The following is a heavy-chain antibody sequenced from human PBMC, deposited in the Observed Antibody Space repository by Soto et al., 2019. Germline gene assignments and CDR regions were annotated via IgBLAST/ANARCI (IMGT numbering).Heavy chain of an antibody. V-gene: IGHV1-18*01. CDR2: ISVYNGNT. J-gene: IGHJ6*02. CDR1: GYTFTSYS. CDR3: AILWPSDV. Sequence: ASVKVSCKASGYTFTSYSISWVRQAPGQGLEWMGWISVYNGNTNYAQKFQRRVTMTTDTSTSTAYLDVRSLRSDDTAVYYCAILWPSDVWGQGTTVTVSS.